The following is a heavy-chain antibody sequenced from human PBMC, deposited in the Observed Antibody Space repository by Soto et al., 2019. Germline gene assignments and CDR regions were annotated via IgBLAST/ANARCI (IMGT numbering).Heavy chain of an antibody. V-gene: IGHV5-51*01. CDR1: GYSFTSYW. CDR3: ARHKGSSRAGTHPATNWSYYYYGMDV. Sequence: PGESLKISCKGSGYSFTSYWIGWVRQMPGKGLEWMGIIYPGDSDTRYSPSFQGQVTISADKSISTAYLQWSSLKASDTAMYYCARHKGSSRAGTHPATNWSYYYYGMDVWGQGTPVTVSS. D-gene: IGHD6-13*01. J-gene: IGHJ6*02. CDR2: IYPGDSDT.